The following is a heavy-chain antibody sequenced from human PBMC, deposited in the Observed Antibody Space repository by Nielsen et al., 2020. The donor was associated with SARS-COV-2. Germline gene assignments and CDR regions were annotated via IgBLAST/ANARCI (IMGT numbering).Heavy chain of an antibody. CDR3: ARARGAYGDYYYYYYTDV. CDR2: TYYRSKWYN. D-gene: IGHD4-17*01. Sequence: WIRQSPSRGLEWLGRTYYRSKWYNDYAVSVKSRITINPDTSKNQFSLHLNSVTPDDTAVYYCARARGAYGDYYYYYYTDVWGKGTTVTVSS. J-gene: IGHJ6*03. V-gene: IGHV6-1*01.